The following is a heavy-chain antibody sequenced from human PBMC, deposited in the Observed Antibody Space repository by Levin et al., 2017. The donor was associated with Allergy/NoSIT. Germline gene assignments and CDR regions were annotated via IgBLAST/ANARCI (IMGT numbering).Heavy chain of an antibody. V-gene: IGHV3-30*18. Sequence: PGGSLRLSCAASGFTFSSYGMHWVRQAPGKGLEWVALISYDGSNKYYADSVKGRFTISRDNSKNTLYLQMNSLRTDDTAVYYCTKDRSLVDWGQGTLVTVSS. CDR3: TKDRSLVD. D-gene: IGHD2-2*01. J-gene: IGHJ4*02. CDR2: ISYDGSNK. CDR1: GFTFSSYG.